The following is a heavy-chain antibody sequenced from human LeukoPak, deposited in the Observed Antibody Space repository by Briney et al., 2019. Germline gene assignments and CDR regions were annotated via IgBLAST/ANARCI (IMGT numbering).Heavy chain of an antibody. J-gene: IGHJ4*02. CDR1: GGSISSYY. CDR2: IYTSGST. V-gene: IGHV4-4*07. CDR3: ARDAAYYYGSGSYRNGIDY. D-gene: IGHD3-10*01. Sequence: KTSETLSLTCTVSGGSISSYYWSWIRQPAGKGLEWIGRIYTSGSTNYNPSLKSRVTMSVDTSKNQFSLKLSSVTAADTAVYYCARDAAYYYGSGSYRNGIDYWGQGSLVTVSS.